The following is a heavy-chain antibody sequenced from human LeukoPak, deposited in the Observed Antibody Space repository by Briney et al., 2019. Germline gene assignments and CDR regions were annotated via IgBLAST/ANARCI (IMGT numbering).Heavy chain of an antibody. Sequence: GGSLRLSCAASGFTVSSNYMSWVRQAPGKGLEWVSVIYSGGSTYYADSVKGRFTISRDNSKNTLYLQMNSLRAEDTAVYYCAREWDYGSGSYYYYGMDVWGQGTTVTVSS. CDR1: GFTVSSNY. D-gene: IGHD3-10*01. J-gene: IGHJ6*02. CDR2: IYSGGST. CDR3: AREWDYGSGSYYYYGMDV. V-gene: IGHV3-53*01.